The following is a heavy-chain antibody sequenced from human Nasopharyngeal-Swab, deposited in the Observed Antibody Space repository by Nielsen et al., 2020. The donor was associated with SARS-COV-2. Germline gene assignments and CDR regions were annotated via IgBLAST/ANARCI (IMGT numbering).Heavy chain of an antibody. CDR2: IYDSGRT. Sequence: RQAPGKGLEWIGSIYDSGRTYYNPSLKSRVTISVDTSKNQFSLNLSSVTAADTAVYYCARVVMVRGVSYYYCMDVWGKGTTVTVSS. V-gene: IGHV4-39*07. D-gene: IGHD3-10*01. CDR3: ARVVMVRGVSYYYCMDV. J-gene: IGHJ6*03.